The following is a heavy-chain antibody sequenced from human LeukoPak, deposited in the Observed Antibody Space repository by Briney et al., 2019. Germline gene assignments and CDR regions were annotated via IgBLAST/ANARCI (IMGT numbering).Heavy chain of an antibody. D-gene: IGHD2-2*01. CDR3: ARFPAIAVVPADPGYFDY. CDR1: GFTFSSYS. Sequence: GGSLRLSCAASGFTFSSYSMNWVRQAPGKGLEWVSSISGSSSFLYYTDSVKGRFTISRDNAKDSLYLQMNSLRAEDTAVYYCARFPAIAVVPADPGYFDYWGQGTLVTVSS. J-gene: IGHJ4*02. V-gene: IGHV3-21*01. CDR2: ISGSSSFL.